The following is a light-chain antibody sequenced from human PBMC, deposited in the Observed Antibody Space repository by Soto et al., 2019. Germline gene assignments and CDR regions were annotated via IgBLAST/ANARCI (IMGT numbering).Light chain of an antibody. CDR3: SSYGGSNTVV. V-gene: IGLV2-8*01. CDR1: SSDVGGFNY. CDR2: EVS. Sequence: QSVLTQPPSASGSPGQSVTISCTGSSSDVGGFNYVSWYQQHPGKAPKLMIYEVSKRPSGVPDRLSGSKSGNTASLPVSGLQAEDEADYYCSSYGGSNTVVFGGGTQLTVL. J-gene: IGLJ2*01.